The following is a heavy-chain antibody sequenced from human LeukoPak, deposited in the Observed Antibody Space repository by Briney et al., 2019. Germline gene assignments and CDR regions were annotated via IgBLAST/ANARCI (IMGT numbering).Heavy chain of an antibody. V-gene: IGHV4-59*01. CDR3: ARGLLDYFDY. Sequence: SETLSLTCTVSGGSISSYYWSWIRQPPGKGLEWIGYIYYSGSTNYNPSLKSRVTISVDTSKNQFSLKLSSVTAADTAVYYCARGLLDYFDYWGQGTLVTVSS. CDR1: GGSISSYY. J-gene: IGHJ4*02. CDR2: IYYSGST.